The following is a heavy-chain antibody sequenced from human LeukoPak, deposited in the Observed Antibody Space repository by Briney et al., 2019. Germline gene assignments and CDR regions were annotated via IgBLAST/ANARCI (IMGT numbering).Heavy chain of an antibody. CDR2: IYYTGTS. J-gene: IGHJ3*01. Sequence: SETLSLTCSVSGGSITDTNYYWAWIRQPPGKGLEGIANIYYTGTSYFNPSLKSRVTISVDTSNNQFSLKLSSVTAADTAVYYCARDVRRTSWTWGWGQGTVVTVSS. CDR1: GGSITDTNYY. CDR3: ARDVRRTSWTWG. V-gene: IGHV4-39*01. D-gene: IGHD1-14*01.